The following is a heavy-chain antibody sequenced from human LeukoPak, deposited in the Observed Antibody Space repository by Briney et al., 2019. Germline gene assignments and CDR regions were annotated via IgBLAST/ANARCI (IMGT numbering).Heavy chain of an antibody. D-gene: IGHD4-23*01. CDR2: IYYSGST. Sequence: SETLSLTCTVSGGSISSYYWSWIRQPPGKGLEWIGYIYYSGSTNYNPSLKSRVTISVDTSKNQFSLKLSSVTAADTAAYYCARDYGGNSFDYWGQGTLVTVSS. CDR1: GGSISSYY. CDR3: ARDYGGNSFDY. J-gene: IGHJ4*02. V-gene: IGHV4-59*12.